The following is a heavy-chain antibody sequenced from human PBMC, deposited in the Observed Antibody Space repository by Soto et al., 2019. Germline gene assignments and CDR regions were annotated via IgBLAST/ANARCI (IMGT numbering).Heavy chain of an antibody. CDR1: GGAFSSYA. CDR3: ARNGNYYDSSGYYLAY. J-gene: IGHJ4*02. CDR2: IIPIFGTA. Sequence: SVKVSCKASGGAFSSYAISWVRQAPGRGLEWMGGIIPIFGTANYAQKFQGRVTITADESTSTAYMELSSLRSEDTAVYYCARNGNYYDSSGYYLAYWGQGTLVTVSS. D-gene: IGHD3-22*01. V-gene: IGHV1-69*13.